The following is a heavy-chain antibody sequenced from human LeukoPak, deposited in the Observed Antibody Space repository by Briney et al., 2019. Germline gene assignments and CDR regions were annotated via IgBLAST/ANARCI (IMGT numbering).Heavy chain of an antibody. V-gene: IGHV4-30-2*01. CDR2: IYHSGST. Sequence: SQTLSLTCTVSGGSISSGGYYWSWIRQPPGKGLEWIGYIYHSGSTYYNPSLKSRVTISVDRSKNQFSLKLNSVTAADTAVYYCAKHSNWNAGVDWFDPWGQGTLVTVSS. CDR3: AKHSNWNAGVDWFDP. J-gene: IGHJ5*02. D-gene: IGHD1-20*01. CDR1: GGSISSGGYY.